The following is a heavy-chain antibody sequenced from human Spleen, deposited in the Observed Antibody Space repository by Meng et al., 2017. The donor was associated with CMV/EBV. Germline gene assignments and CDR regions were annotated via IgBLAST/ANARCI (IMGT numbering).Heavy chain of an antibody. V-gene: IGHV3-7*01. CDR1: GFTFDDYA. CDR2: INQDQSQT. Sequence: GESLKISCAASGFTFDDYAMHWGRQAPGKGLEWVANINQDQSQTNYVDSVKGRFTISRDNAKNSLYLQINSLRAEDTAVYYCAKEGYSSSWLHFDYWGQGTLVTVSS. CDR3: AKEGYSSSWLHFDY. J-gene: IGHJ4*02. D-gene: IGHD6-13*01.